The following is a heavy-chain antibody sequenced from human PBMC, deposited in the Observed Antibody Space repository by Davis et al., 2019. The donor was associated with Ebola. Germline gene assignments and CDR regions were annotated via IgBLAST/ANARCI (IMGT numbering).Heavy chain of an antibody. CDR1: GFTFSSYS. CDR2: ISGSGGST. D-gene: IGHD3-22*01. CDR3: AKESRGYYYDSSGYFTSDWFDP. J-gene: IGHJ5*02. V-gene: IGHV3-23*01. Sequence: GGSLRLSCAASGFTFSSYSMSWVRQAPGKGLEWVSAISGSGGSTYYADSVKGRFTISRDNSKNTLYLQMNSLRAEDTAVYYCAKESRGYYYDSSGYFTSDWFDPWGQGTLVTVSS.